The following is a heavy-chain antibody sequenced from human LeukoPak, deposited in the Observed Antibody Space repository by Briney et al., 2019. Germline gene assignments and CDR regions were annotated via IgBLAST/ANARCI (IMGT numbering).Heavy chain of an antibody. D-gene: IGHD1-26*01. J-gene: IGHJ4*02. CDR3: TTLYSGAMDY. CDR1: GFSFNTYW. V-gene: IGHV3-74*01. Sequence: GGSLRLSCAASGFSFNTYWMYWVRQVPEKGLVWVSRIKTDGSSTSYADSVKGRFTISRDNAKNTLYLQMNSLRAEDTAVYYCTTLYSGAMDYWGQGTLVTVSS. CDR2: IKTDGSST.